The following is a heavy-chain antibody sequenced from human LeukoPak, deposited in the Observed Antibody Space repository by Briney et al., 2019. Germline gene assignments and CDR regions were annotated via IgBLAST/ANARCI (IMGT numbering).Heavy chain of an antibody. V-gene: IGHV4-59*11. J-gene: IGHJ4*02. CDR2: MYYSGRT. CDR3: ATSTVMNEYCFDY. D-gene: IGHD4-17*01. Sequence: PSETLSLTCTVSAGSISSRYWSWIRQPPGKGLEWIGYMYYSGRTNYNPSLKSRVTISVDTSKNQFSLKLSSVTAADTAVYYCATSTVMNEYCFDYWAQGTLVTVSS. CDR1: AGSISSRY.